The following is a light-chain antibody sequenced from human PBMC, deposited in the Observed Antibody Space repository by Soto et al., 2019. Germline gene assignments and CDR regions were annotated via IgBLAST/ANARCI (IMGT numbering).Light chain of an antibody. J-gene: IGKJ1*01. V-gene: IGKV3-15*01. CDR3: QQQSNWPRA. CDR1: QSVGNN. CDR2: GAS. Sequence: EIVMTQSPATLSVSPGERATLSCRASQSVGNNLAWYQQNPGQAPRLLIHGASTRATGIPARFSGSGSGTEVTLTISSLQSEDFAVYYCQQQSNWPRAFGQGTKVEMK.